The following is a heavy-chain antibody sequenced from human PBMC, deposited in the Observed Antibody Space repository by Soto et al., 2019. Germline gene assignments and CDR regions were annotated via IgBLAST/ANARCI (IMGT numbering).Heavy chain of an antibody. CDR1: GVNFNWYW. CDR2: IKTDASEK. J-gene: IGHJ4*02. CDR3: ARNSGYSSGNSVNPDRDY. D-gene: IGHD5-12*01. Sequence: EVQLVESGGGLVQPGGSLRLSCAASGVNFNWYWMSWVRQAPGKGLEWLATIKTDASEKEYVDSVRGRFTMSRDNAKNSVYLPMDSLRAEDTAICYCARNSGYSSGNSVNPDRDYWCQGTRVTVSS. V-gene: IGHV3-7*01.